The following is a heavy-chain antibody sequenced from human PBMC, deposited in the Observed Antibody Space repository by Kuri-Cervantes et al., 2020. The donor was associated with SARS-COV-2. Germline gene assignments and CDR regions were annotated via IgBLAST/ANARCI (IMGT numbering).Heavy chain of an antibody. J-gene: IGHJ3*02. D-gene: IGHD6-13*01. CDR1: AFTFSSYG. CDR2: IRYDGSNK. CDR3: AKIPIIAAAGADAFDM. Sequence: GESLKISCAASAFTFSSYGMHWVRQAPGKGLEWVAFIRYDGSNKYYADSVKGRFTISRDNSKNTLYLQMNSLRAEDTAVYYCAKIPIIAAAGADAFDMWGQGTMVTVSS. V-gene: IGHV3-30*02.